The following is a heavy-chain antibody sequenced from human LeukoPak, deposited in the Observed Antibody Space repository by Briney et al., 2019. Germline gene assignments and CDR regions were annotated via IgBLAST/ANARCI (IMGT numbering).Heavy chain of an antibody. CDR1: GFTFSSYG. Sequence: PGRSLRLSCAAYGFTFSSYGMHWVRQAPGKGLECVAVISYDGSKKYYADSVKGRFTISRDNSKNSLYLQMNSLRTEDTALYYCAKDGLVAVAGWYFDLWGRGTLVTVSS. J-gene: IGHJ2*01. D-gene: IGHD6-19*01. V-gene: IGHV3-30*18. CDR3: AKDGLVAVAGWYFDL. CDR2: ISYDGSKK.